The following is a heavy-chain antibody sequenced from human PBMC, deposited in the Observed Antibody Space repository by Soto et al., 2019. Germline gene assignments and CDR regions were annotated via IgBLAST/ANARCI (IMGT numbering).Heavy chain of an antibody. D-gene: IGHD2-15*01. CDR3: ARESCSGGNCYSGRFDP. CDR1: GFTFSSYA. CDR2: ISSNGGST. J-gene: IGHJ5*02. V-gene: IGHV3-64*01. Sequence: HPGGSLRLSCAASGFTFSSYAMHWVRQAPGKGLEYVSAISSNGGSTYYANSVKGRFTISRDNSKNTLYLQMGSLRAEDMAVYYCARESCSGGNCYSGRFDPWRQGT.